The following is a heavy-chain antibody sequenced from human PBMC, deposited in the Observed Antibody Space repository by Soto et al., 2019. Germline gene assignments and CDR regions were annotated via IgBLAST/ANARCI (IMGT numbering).Heavy chain of an antibody. J-gene: IGHJ4*02. Sequence: VGSLRLSCAASGFTCSNYSINWVRQAPGKGLEWVSSISFSSSYIYYADSVKGRFTISRDNAKNSLYLQMNSLRAEDTAVYYCAPVAGNIWGQGTLVTVSS. V-gene: IGHV3-21*01. CDR1: GFTCSNYS. CDR3: APVAGNI. CDR2: ISFSSSYI. D-gene: IGHD6-19*01.